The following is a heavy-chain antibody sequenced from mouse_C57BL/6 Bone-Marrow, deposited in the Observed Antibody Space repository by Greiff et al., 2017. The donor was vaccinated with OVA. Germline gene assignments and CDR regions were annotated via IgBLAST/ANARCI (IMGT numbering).Heavy chain of an antibody. J-gene: IGHJ4*01. V-gene: IGHV1-50*01. CDR3: AFYYSNYGGVYYYAMDY. CDR1: GYTFTSYW. Sequence: QVQLQQPGAELVKPGASVKLSCKASGYTFTSYWMQWVKQRPGQGLEWIGEIDSAGSYTNYQQKLKGQATLTADTSASTAYMQLSSLTSVDSAVYYCAFYYSNYGGVYYYAMDYWGQGTSVNVSS. CDR2: IDSAGSYT. D-gene: IGHD2-5*01.